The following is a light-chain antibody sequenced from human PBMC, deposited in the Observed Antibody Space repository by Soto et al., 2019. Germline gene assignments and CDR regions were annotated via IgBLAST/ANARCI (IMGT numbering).Light chain of an antibody. CDR1: QSVSSSY. CDR2: GAS. V-gene: IGKV3-15*01. CDR3: QQYYSWPRT. Sequence: EIVLTQSPGTLSLSPGERSTLSCISSQSVSSSYLAWYQQKPGQAPRLLIYGASTRATDIPARFSGSGSGTEFTLTISSLQSEDFAVYYCQQYYSWPRTFGQGTKVDIK. J-gene: IGKJ1*01.